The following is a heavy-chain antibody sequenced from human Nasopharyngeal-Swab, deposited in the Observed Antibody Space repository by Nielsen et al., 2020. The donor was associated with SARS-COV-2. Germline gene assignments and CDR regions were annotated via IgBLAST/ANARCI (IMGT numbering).Heavy chain of an antibody. CDR2: IKKKGDRYTT. J-gene: IGHJ4*02. D-gene: IGHD1-26*01. Sequence: GESLKISCEASGFRFSDYFMDWARQAPGKGPEWVGRIKKKGDRYTTEYAASVKGRFTISRDDSKNSLYLQMNSLKTEDTAVYYCGRDNYYKLDYWGQGTLVTVSS. CDR1: GFRFSDYF. CDR3: GRDNYYKLDY. V-gene: IGHV3-72*01.